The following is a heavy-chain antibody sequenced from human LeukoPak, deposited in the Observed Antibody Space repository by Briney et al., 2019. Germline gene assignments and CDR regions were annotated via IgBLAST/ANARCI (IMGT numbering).Heavy chain of an antibody. CDR3: ARELMITFGGVIRDNWFDP. Sequence: SETLSLTCTVSGGSISSYYWSWIRQPAGKGLEWIGRIYTSGSTNYNPSLKGRVTMSVDTSKNQFSLKLSSVTAADTAVYYCARELMITFGGVIRDNWFDPWGQGTLVTVSS. J-gene: IGHJ5*02. D-gene: IGHD3-16*02. CDR2: IYTSGST. V-gene: IGHV4-4*07. CDR1: GGSISSYY.